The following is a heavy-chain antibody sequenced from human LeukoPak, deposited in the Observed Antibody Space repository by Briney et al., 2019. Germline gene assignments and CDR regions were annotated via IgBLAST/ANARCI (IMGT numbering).Heavy chain of an antibody. CDR3: ARGPAPLTYFDY. CDR2: IIPILGML. D-gene: IGHD3-16*01. Sequence: ASVKVSCKASGGTFSSYAINWVRQAPGQGLEWMGRIIPILGMLNYAQKFQGRVTVTADKSTSTAYMELSSLRSEGTAVYYCARGPAPLTYFDYWGQGTLVTVSS. V-gene: IGHV1-69*04. J-gene: IGHJ4*02. CDR1: GGTFSSYA.